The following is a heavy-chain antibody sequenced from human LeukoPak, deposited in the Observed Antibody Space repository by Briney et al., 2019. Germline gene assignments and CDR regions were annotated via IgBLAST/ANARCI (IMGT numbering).Heavy chain of an antibody. J-gene: IGHJ4*02. CDR1: GYTLTSYY. CDR3: ARLFNYYDNSGYYQYYFDY. D-gene: IGHD3-22*01. CDR2: INPNTGDT. V-gene: IGHV1-2*02. Sequence: GASVKVSCKASGYTLTSYYMHWVRQAPGQGLEWMGWINPNTGDTSFAQKFKGRVTLTRDTSIRTAYMELSRLKSDVTAVYYCARLFNYYDNSGYYQYYFDYWGQGTLVTVSS.